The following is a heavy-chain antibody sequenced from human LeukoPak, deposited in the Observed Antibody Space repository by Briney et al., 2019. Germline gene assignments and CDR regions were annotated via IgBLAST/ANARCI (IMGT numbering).Heavy chain of an antibody. Sequence: GGSLRLSCAASGFTFSSYWMSSVRQAPGKGLEWVANIKQDGSEKYYVDCVKGRITISRDNAKNSLYLQMNSLRAEDTAVYYCARYYHGSGTFDYWGQGTLVTVSS. D-gene: IGHD3-10*01. J-gene: IGHJ4*02. CDR3: ARYYHGSGTFDY. CDR2: IKQDGSEK. V-gene: IGHV3-7*04. CDR1: GFTFSSYW.